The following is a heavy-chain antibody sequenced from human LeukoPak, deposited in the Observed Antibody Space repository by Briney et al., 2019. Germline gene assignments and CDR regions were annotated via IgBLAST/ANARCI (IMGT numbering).Heavy chain of an antibody. Sequence: LRLSCAASGFTFSSYSMNWVRQHPGKGLEWIGYIYYSGSTYYNPSLKSRVTISVDTSKNQFSLKLSSVTAADTAVYYCARGGWFFDYWGQGTLVTVSS. CDR2: IYYSGST. V-gene: IGHV4-31*02. CDR1: GFTFSSYS. J-gene: IGHJ4*02. CDR3: ARGGWFFDY. D-gene: IGHD6-19*01.